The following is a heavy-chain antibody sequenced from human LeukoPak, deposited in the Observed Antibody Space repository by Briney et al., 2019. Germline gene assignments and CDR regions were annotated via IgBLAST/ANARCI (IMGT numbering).Heavy chain of an antibody. CDR3: AELGITMIGGV. CDR1: GFTFNSFS. J-gene: IGHJ6*04. CDR2: ISSSSSTI. D-gene: IGHD3-10*02. Sequence: GGSLRLSCAASGFTFNSFSMNWVRQAPGKGLEWVSYISSSSSTIYYADSVKGRFTISRDNAKNSLYLQMNSLRAEDTAVYYCAELGITMIGGVWGKGTTVTISS. V-gene: IGHV3-48*04.